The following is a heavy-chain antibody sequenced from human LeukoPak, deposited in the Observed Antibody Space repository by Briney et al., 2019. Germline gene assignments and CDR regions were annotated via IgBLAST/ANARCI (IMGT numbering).Heavy chain of an antibody. V-gene: IGHV1-2*02. CDR2: INPNSGGT. CDR1: GCTFTGYY. D-gene: IGHD3-3*01. Sequence: ASVKVSCKASGCTFTGYYMHWVRQAPGQGLEWMGWINPNSGGTNYAQKFQGRVTMTRDTSISTAYMELSRLRSDDTAVYYCAREVFWSGPGYYYYGMDVWGQGTTVTVSS. J-gene: IGHJ6*02. CDR3: AREVFWSGPGYYYYGMDV.